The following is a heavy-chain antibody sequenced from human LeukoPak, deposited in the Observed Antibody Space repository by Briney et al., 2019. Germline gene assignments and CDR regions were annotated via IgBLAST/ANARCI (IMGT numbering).Heavy chain of an antibody. J-gene: IGHJ6*02. D-gene: IGHD1-7*01. CDR1: GYRFTDYW. CDR2: IYPGDSDT. Sequence: PGESLKISCKGSGYRFTDYWIGWVRQMPGKGLERMGIIYPGDSDTRYSPSFQGQVTISADKSINTAHLQWSSLKASDTAMYYCARGAAGTTPDYYYFGLDVWGQGTTVRVSS. V-gene: IGHV5-51*01. CDR3: ARGAAGTTPDYYYFGLDV.